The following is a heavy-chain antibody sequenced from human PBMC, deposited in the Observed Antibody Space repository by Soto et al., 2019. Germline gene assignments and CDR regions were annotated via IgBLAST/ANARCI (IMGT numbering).Heavy chain of an antibody. CDR3: AKKGLASLATYCSTGDCHYAFDI. J-gene: IGHJ3*02. D-gene: IGHD2-15*01. CDR2: ISGGGDGT. CDR1: GFTFGNYA. Sequence: EVQLLESGGGLVQPGGSLRLSCAASGFTFGNYAMIWVRQAPGKGLEWVSTISGGGDGTYYADSVRGRFTISRENSRNTVYLQMNSLRAEYTAVYYSAKKGLASLATYCSTGDCHYAFDIWGQGTMVTVSS. V-gene: IGHV3-23*01.